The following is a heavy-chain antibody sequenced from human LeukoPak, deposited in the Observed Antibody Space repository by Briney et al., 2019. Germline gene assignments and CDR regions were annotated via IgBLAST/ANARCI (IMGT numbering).Heavy chain of an antibody. V-gene: IGHV4-31*03. Sequence: KTSETLSLTCTVSGGSISSGGYYWSWIRQHPGKGLEWIGYIYYSGSTYYNPSLKSRVTISVDTSKNQFSLKLSSVTAADTAVYYCARVVSGTMRLWGQGTLVTVSS. CDR3: ARVVSGTMRL. CDR2: IYYSGST. J-gene: IGHJ4*02. CDR1: GGSISSGGYY. D-gene: IGHD6-19*01.